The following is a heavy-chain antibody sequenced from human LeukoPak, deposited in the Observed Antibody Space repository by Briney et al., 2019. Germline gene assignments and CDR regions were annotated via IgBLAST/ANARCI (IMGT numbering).Heavy chain of an antibody. CDR3: ASRGAYYDPFDY. J-gene: IGHJ4*02. D-gene: IGHD3-22*01. Sequence: GGSLRLSCAASGFTVSSNYMSWVRQAPGKGLEWVSVIYSGGSTYYADSVKGRFTISRDNSKNTLYLQMNSLRAEDTAVYYCASRGAYYDPFDYWGQGTLVTVSS. CDR1: GFTVSSNY. V-gene: IGHV3-53*01. CDR2: IYSGGST.